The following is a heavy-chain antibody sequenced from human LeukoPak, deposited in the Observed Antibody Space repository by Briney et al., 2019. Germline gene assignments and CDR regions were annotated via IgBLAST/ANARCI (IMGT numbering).Heavy chain of an antibody. V-gene: IGHV5-51*01. Sequence: GESLKISCKGSRYSFTSYWIGWVRQMPGKGLEWMGIIYPGDSDTRYSPSFQGQVTISADKSISTAYLQWSSLQASDTALYYCASPGGYCSSISCLGGAFDIWGQGTMVTVSS. CDR1: RYSFTSYW. CDR3: ASPGGYCSSISCLGGAFDI. CDR2: IYPGDSDT. D-gene: IGHD2-2*01. J-gene: IGHJ3*02.